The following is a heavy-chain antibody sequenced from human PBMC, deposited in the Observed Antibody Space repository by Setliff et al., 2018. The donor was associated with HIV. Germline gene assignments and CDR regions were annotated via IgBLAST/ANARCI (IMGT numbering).Heavy chain of an antibody. D-gene: IGHD2-15*01. J-gene: IGHJ6*02. CDR2: INPNVGGT. Sequence: GASVKVSCKGSGYTFTGYYVHWVRLAPGQGLEWMGWINPNVGGTTYAQKFQGRVTMTRDTSISTAYMELSRLTSDDTALYYCARGSGGYCSGGSCYFGFGLALWGQGTTVTVSS. CDR1: GYTFTGYY. V-gene: IGHV1-2*02. CDR3: ARGSGGYCSGGSCYFGFGLAL.